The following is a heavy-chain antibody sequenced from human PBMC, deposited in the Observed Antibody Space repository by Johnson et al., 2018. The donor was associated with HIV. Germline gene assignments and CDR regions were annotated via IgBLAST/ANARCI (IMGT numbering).Heavy chain of an antibody. V-gene: IGHV3-33*08. CDR3: ASLGLDLLVKAPLSVVFDAFDI. D-gene: IGHD3-16*01. CDR1: GFTFSSYG. CDR2: IWYDGSNK. J-gene: IGHJ3*02. Sequence: QVQLVESGGVAIQPGGSLRLSCAASGFTFSSYGMHWVRQAPGKGLEWVAVIWYDGSNKYYADSVKGRFTISRDNSKNTLYLQMNSLRAEDTAVYYCASLGLDLLVKAPLSVVFDAFDIWGQGTMVTVSS.